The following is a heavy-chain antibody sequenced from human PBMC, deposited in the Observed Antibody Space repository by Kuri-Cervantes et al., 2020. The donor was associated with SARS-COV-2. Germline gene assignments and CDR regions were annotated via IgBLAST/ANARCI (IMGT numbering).Heavy chain of an antibody. CDR3: ARDGGDRGSRPSTFDY. CDR1: GYTFTSYY. Sequence: ASVKVSCKASGYTFTSYYMHWVRQAPGQGLEWMGIINPSGGSTSYAQKFQGRVTMTRDTSTSTVYMELSSLRSEDTAAYYCARDGGDRGSRPSTFDYWGQGTLVTVSS. V-gene: IGHV1-46*01. D-gene: IGHD2-21*02. J-gene: IGHJ4*02. CDR2: INPSGGST.